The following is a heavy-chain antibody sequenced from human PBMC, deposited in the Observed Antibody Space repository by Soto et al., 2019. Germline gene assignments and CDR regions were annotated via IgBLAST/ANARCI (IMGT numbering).Heavy chain of an antibody. Sequence: ASVKVSCKASGYTFTSYYMHWVRQAPGQGLEWMAIINPSGGSTSYAQKFQGRVTMTRDTSTSTLYMELTSLRSEDTAVYFCTRAVSFNSGSYYFDYWGQGTLVTVSS. CDR3: TRAVSFNSGSYYFDY. D-gene: IGHD3-10*01. CDR1: GYTFTSYY. CDR2: INPSGGST. V-gene: IGHV1-46*01. J-gene: IGHJ4*02.